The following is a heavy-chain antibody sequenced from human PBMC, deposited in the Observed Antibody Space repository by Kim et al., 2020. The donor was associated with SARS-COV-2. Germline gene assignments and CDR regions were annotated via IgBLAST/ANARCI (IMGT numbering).Heavy chain of an antibody. D-gene: IGHD3-10*01. V-gene: IGHV5-10-1*01. J-gene: IGHJ5*02. CDR2: IDPSDSYT. CDR1: GYSFTSYW. Sequence: GESLKISCKGSGYSFTSYWISWVRQMPGKGLEWMGRIDPSDSYTNYSPSFQGHVTISADKSISTAYLQWSSLKASDTAMYYCARLPGRLYGSGKNWFDPWGQGTLVTVSS. CDR3: ARLPGRLYGSGKNWFDP.